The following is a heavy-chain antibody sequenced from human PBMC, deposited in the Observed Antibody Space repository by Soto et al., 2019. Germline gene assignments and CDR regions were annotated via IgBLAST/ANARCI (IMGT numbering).Heavy chain of an antibody. J-gene: IGHJ4*02. CDR2: ISAYNGKT. CDR3: GRVPEYDDSGCYEARIDY. V-gene: IGHV1-18*01. D-gene: IGHD3-22*01. CDR1: GYTFTTTY. Sequence: ASVKVSCKASGYTFTTTYITWVRQAPGQGLEWMGWISAYNGKTKYARNFEGRVTMTTDTSTSTAYMELRSLQYDDTAVYYCGRVPEYDDSGCYEARIDYWGQGTLVNVSS.